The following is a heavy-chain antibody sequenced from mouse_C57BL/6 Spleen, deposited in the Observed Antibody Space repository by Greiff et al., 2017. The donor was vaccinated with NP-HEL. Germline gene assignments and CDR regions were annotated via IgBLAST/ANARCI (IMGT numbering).Heavy chain of an antibody. CDR1: GFTFSDYG. V-gene: IGHV5-17*01. CDR2: ISSGSSTI. J-gene: IGHJ1*03. Sequence: EVKLVESGGGLVKPGGSLKLSCAASGFTFSDYGMHWVRQAPGKGLEWVAYISSGSSTIYYADTVKGRFTISRDNAKNTLFLQMTSLRSADTAMYYCAREYFGVWGTGTTVTVAS. CDR3: AREYFGV.